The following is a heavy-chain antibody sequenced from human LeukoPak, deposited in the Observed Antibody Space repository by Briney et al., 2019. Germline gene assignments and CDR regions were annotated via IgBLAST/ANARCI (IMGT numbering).Heavy chain of an antibody. CDR3: AREAMYSYGNNFDY. Sequence: KSSETLSLTCTVSGVSVSSGSYYWSWIRQPPGKGLEWIGYIYYSGSTNYNPSLKSRVTISVDTSKNQFSLKLSSVTAADTAVYHCAREAMYSYGNNFDYWGQGTLVTVSS. V-gene: IGHV4-61*01. CDR1: GVSVSSGSYY. J-gene: IGHJ4*02. D-gene: IGHD5-18*01. CDR2: IYYSGST.